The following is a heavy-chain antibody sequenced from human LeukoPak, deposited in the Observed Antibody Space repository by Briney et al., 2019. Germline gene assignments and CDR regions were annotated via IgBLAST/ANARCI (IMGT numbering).Heavy chain of an antibody. D-gene: IGHD2-15*01. V-gene: IGHV3-7*01. CDR3: ARVSSSMGGAADY. CDR2: IKQGRNEK. CDR1: GFTLSSYW. J-gene: IGHJ4*02. Sequence: GGSLRLSCSASGFTLSSYWISWVRQAPGKGLGWVANIKQGRNEKYYVDSMKGRFTISRDNAKNSVFLEMNSLRAEDTAVYYCARVSSSMGGAADYWGQGTLVTVSS.